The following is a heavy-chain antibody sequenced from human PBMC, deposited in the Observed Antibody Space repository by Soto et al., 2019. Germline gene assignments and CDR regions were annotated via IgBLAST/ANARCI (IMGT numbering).Heavy chain of an antibody. J-gene: IGHJ6*02. CDR2: IKEDGSEA. CDR3: ARDWGAPGRGSALGYYYHFGMDV. Sequence: EVQLVESGGGLVQPGGSLRLSFAASGFTFSTYWMNWVRQAPGKGLEWVANIKEDGSEAYYVDSVKGRFTISRDNAKNSLYLDMNSLRGEDTAVYYCARDWGAPGRGSALGYYYHFGMDVWGQGTTVTVPS. D-gene: IGHD3-16*01. CDR1: GFTFSTYW. V-gene: IGHV3-7*05.